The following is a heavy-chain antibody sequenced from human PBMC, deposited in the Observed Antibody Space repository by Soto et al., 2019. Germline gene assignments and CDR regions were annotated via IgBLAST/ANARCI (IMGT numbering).Heavy chain of an antibody. V-gene: IGHV4-34*01. CDR3: ARGYSGYEGTRHFDY. CDR1: GGSFSGYY. Sequence: QVQLQQWGAGLLKPSETLSLTCAVYGGSFSGYYWSWIRQPPGKGLEWLGEINHSGSTNYNPSLMRRVTISVDTSNNQFSLKLSSVTAADTAVYYCARGYSGYEGTRHFDYWGQGTLVTVSS. J-gene: IGHJ4*02. D-gene: IGHD5-12*01. CDR2: INHSGST.